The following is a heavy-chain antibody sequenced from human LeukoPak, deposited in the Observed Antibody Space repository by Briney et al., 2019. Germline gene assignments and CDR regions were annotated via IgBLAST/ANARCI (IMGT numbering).Heavy chain of an antibody. Sequence: GGSLRLSCVVSGFSFSDYSMNWVRQAPGKGLEWVSYIGSGSNIIYYADSVKGRFTISRDNSKNTLYLQMNSLRAEDTAVYYCARDLTGTLDYWGQGTLVTVSS. J-gene: IGHJ4*02. V-gene: IGHV3-48*01. CDR2: IGSGSNII. CDR1: GFSFSDYS. D-gene: IGHD1-20*01. CDR3: ARDLTGTLDY.